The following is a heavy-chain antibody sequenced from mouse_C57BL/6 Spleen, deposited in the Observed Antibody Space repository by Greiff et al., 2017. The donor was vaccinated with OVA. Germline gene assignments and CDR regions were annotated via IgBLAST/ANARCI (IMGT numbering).Heavy chain of an antibody. Sequence: QVQLQQSGAELVKPGASVKISRKASGYAFSSYWMNWVKQRPGKGLEWIGQIYPGDGDTNYNGKFKGKATLTADKSSSTAYMQLSSLTSEDSAVYFCARYGNYLYAMDYWGQGTSVTVSS. CDR3: ARYGNYLYAMDY. V-gene: IGHV1-80*01. CDR1: GYAFSSYW. CDR2: IYPGDGDT. J-gene: IGHJ4*01. D-gene: IGHD2-1*01.